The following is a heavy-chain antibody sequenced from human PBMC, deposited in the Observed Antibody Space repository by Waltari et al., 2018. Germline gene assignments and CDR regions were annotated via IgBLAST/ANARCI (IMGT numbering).Heavy chain of an antibody. D-gene: IGHD5-12*01. J-gene: IGHJ3*01. V-gene: IGHV4-39*01. CDR3: ATYIGASVGTAAFDV. CDR2: MSYRGAT. CDR1: GAPITSTRHY. Sequence: QLQLQESGPGLVKPSDTLSLTCSVSGAPITSTRHYSGWIRQPPGQGLELIGTMSYRGATYSSPTLKSRVTISRDTSKNQLSLKLGSVTAADTAVYYCATYIGASVGTAAFDVWGQGTMVTVSS.